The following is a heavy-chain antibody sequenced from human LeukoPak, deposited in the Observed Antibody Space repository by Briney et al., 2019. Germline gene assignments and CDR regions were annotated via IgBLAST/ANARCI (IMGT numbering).Heavy chain of an antibody. Sequence: SETLSLTCTVSGGSISNYYWSWIRQPAGKGLEWIGRIYTSGSTNYNSSLKSRLTMSVDTSKNQFSLKLSSVTAADTAVYYCARLRPMGGCFPDTFDIWGQGTMVTVSS. CDR1: GGSISNYY. J-gene: IGHJ3*02. CDR3: ARLRPMGGCFPDTFDI. D-gene: IGHD1-26*01. CDR2: IYTSGST. V-gene: IGHV4-4*07.